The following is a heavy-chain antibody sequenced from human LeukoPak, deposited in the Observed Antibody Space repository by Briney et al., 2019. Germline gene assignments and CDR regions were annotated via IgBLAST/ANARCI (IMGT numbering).Heavy chain of an antibody. J-gene: IGHJ4*02. CDR2: INHSGST. D-gene: IGHD5-12*01. V-gene: IGHV4-34*01. CDR3: ARAFHYPPGYDRKFGLDYFDY. Sequence: NPSETLSLTCAVYGGSFSGYYWSWIRQPPGKGLEWIGEINHSGSTNYNPSLKSRVTISVDTSKNQFSLKLSSVTAADTAVYYCARAFHYPPGYDRKFGLDYFDYWGQGTLVTVSS. CDR1: GGSFSGYY.